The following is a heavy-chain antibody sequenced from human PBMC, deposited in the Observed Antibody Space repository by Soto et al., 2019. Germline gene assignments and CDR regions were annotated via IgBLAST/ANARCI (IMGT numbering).Heavy chain of an antibody. Sequence: GASVKVSCKASGYTFTGYYMHWVRQAPGQGLEWMGWINPNSGGTNYAQKFQGWVTMTRDTSISTAYMELSRLRSDGTAVYYCARDPIVVVPAANSYYYYGMDVWGQGTTVTVSS. CDR2: INPNSGGT. CDR1: GYTFTGYY. CDR3: ARDPIVVVPAANSYYYYGMDV. V-gene: IGHV1-2*04. D-gene: IGHD2-2*01. J-gene: IGHJ6*02.